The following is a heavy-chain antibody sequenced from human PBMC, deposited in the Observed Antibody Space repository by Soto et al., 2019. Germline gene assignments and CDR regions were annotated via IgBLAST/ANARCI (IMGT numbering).Heavy chain of an antibody. Sequence: PGGSLRLSCAASGFTFSTYWMTWVRQAPGKGLEWVANIKQDGSEKYYVDSVKGRFTISRDNAKNSLYLQMNSLGAEDTAVYYCARFFSSSWFSWFDPWGQGTLVTVSS. CDR2: IKQDGSEK. CDR1: GFTFSTYW. J-gene: IGHJ5*02. D-gene: IGHD6-13*01. V-gene: IGHV3-7*01. CDR3: ARFFSSSWFSWFDP.